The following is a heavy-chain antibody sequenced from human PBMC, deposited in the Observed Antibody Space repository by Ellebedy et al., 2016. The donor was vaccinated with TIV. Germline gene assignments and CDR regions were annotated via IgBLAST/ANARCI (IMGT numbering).Heavy chain of an antibody. CDR1: GFTFSCYV. D-gene: IGHD4-17*01. J-gene: IGHJ3*02. CDR2: ISYSGGST. V-gene: IGHV3-23*01. CDR3: VTRQQTVTTNWGAFDI. Sequence: GGSLRLSXAASGFTFSCYVMNWVRQAPGKGLEWVSTISYSGGSTYHTDYVKGRFTISRDNSKNRLYLQMSSLRAEDTAVYYCVTRQQTVTTNWGAFDIWGQGTIVTVSS.